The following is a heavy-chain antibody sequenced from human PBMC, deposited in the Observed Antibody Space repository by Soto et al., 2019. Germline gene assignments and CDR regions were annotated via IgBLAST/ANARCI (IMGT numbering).Heavy chain of an antibody. CDR1: GGSIIIYY. V-gene: IGHV4-34*01. J-gene: IGHJ5*02. CDR2: INHSGST. Sequence: SSEPLCLTCTVSGGSIIIYYWSWIRQPAGKGLEWIGEINHSGSTNYNPSLKSRVTISVDTSKNQFSLKLSSVTAADTAVYYCARKVGSSGYWTGFDPWGQGNLVTVSS. D-gene: IGHD3-22*01. CDR3: ARKVGSSGYWTGFDP.